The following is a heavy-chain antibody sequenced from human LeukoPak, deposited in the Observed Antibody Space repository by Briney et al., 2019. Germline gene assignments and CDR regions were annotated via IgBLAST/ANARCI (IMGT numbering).Heavy chain of an antibody. J-gene: IGHJ4*02. CDR3: ARGFHRRLYDSSTYYSY. CDR2: ISSSSSTI. V-gene: IGHV3-48*01. CDR1: GFTFSDYN. D-gene: IGHD3-22*01. Sequence: GGSLRLSCAASGFTFSDYNMNWVRQAPGKGLEWVSYISSSSSTIHYADSVKGRFTISRDNARNSLYLQMNSLRAEDTAVYYCARGFHRRLYDSSTYYSYWGQGTLVTVSS.